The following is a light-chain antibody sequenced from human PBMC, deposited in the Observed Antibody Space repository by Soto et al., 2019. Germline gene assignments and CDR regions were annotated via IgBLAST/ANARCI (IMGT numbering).Light chain of an antibody. V-gene: IGKV4-1*01. J-gene: IGKJ4*01. Sequence: EIVMTQSPGSLAVSLGERASINYKAIQMILYSSNNKNYIVWYQQKPGQPPKVLIYWASTRESGVPDRSSGSGSGTDFTLTISSLQAEDVAVYYCQQYYSDPLTFGGGTKVDIK. CDR3: QQYYSDPLT. CDR2: WAS. CDR1: QMILYSSNNKNY.